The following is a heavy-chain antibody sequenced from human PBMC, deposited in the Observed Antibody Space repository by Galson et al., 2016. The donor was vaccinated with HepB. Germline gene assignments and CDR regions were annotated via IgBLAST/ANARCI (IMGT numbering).Heavy chain of an antibody. J-gene: IGHJ4*02. CDR3: ARGKRARYEFSTAYQMGTTFTTFTPYYFDY. V-gene: IGHV3-48*02. Sequence: SLRLSCAASGFIFSVYNMHWARQAPGKGLEWIAWITSSSDTMYYADSGKGRFTISRDNAKNSLYLEMNSLGDEETAVYYCARGKRARYEFSTAYQMGTTFTTFTPYYFDYWGQGTLVTVSS. D-gene: IGHD2/OR15-2a*01. CDR2: ITSSSDTM. CDR1: GFIFSVYN.